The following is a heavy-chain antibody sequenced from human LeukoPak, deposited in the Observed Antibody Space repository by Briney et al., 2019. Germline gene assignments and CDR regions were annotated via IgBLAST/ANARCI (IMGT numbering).Heavy chain of an antibody. V-gene: IGHV3-21*01. CDR1: GFTFSSYT. CDR2: ISSSSSYM. D-gene: IGHD1-26*01. CDR3: ARGPSGSYSAFDI. Sequence: GGSLRLSCAAPGFTFSSYTINWVRQAPGKGLEWVSSISSSSSYMYYADSLKGRFTISRDNAKNSLSLQMNSLRAEDTAVYYCARGPSGSYSAFDIWGQGTMVTVSS. J-gene: IGHJ3*02.